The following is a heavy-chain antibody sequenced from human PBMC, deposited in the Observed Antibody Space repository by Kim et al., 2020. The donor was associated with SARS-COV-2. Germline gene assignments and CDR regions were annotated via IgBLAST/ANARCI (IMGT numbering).Heavy chain of an antibody. Sequence: SETLSLTCTVSGGSISSSSYYWGWIRQPPGKGLEWIGSIYYSGSTYYNPSLKSRVTISVDTSKNQFSLKLSSVTAADTAVYYCARDSTAVGARDYYYYYGMDVWDQGTTVTVSS. V-gene: IGHV4-39*07. J-gene: IGHJ6*02. CDR2: IYYSGST. CDR3: ARDSTAVGARDYYYYYGMDV. CDR1: GGSISSSSYY. D-gene: IGHD1-26*01.